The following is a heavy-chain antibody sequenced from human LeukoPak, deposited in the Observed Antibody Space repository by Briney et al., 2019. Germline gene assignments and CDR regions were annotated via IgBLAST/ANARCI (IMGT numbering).Heavy chain of an antibody. Sequence: SVKVSCKASGGTFSSYAFGWVRQAPGQGLEWMGGIIPILGTANYAQKFQGRVTITTDESTSTAYMELSSLRSEDTAVYYCARDTWLGSVRPFDYWGQGTLVTVSS. J-gene: IGHJ4*02. D-gene: IGHD5-12*01. CDR2: IIPILGTA. CDR3: ARDTWLGSVRPFDY. V-gene: IGHV1-69*05. CDR1: GGTFSSYA.